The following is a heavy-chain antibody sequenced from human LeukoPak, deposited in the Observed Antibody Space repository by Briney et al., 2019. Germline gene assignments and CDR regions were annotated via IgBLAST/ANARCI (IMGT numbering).Heavy chain of an antibody. V-gene: IGHV1-69*06. CDR2: IIPIFGTA. CDR3: ARSRDGYSPNDY. D-gene: IGHD5-24*01. J-gene: IGHJ4*02. Sequence: SVKVSCKASGGTFSSYAISWVRQAPGQGLEWMGGIIPIFGTANYAQKFQGRVTITADKSTSTAYMELRSLRSDDTAVYYCARSRDGYSPNDYWGQGSLVTVSS. CDR1: GGTFSSYA.